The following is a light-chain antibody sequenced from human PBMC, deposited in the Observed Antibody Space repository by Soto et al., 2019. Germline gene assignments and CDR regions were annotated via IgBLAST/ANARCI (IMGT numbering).Light chain of an antibody. CDR2: GVT. J-gene: IGLJ1*01. V-gene: IGLV2-14*01. CDR1: SSDVGGYNY. Sequence: QSALTQPASVSGSPGQSITISCTGTSSDVGGYNYVSWYQQHPGIAPKLLIYGVTNRPSGVSPRFSCSKSGNTSSLTISGLQADDEADYHCSSYTSASTLLYLFGTGTKLTVL. CDR3: SSYTSASTLLYL.